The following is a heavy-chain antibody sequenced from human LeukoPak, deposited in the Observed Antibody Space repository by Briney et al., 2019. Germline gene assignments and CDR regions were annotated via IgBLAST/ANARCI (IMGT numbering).Heavy chain of an antibody. V-gene: IGHV3-21*01. CDR3: ARGAPYSSSWYASYYGMDV. CDR2: ISSSSSYI. Sequence: GSLRLSCAASGFTFSSYSMNWVRQAPGKGLEWVSSISSSSSYIYYADSVKGRFTISRDNAKNSLYLQMNSLRAEDTAVYYWARGAPYSSSWYASYYGMDVWGQGTTVTVSS. J-gene: IGHJ6*02. D-gene: IGHD6-13*01. CDR1: GFTFSSYS.